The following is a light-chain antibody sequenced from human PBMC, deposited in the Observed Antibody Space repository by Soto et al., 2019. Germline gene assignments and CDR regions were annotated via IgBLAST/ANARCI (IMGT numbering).Light chain of an antibody. J-gene: IGKJ1*01. CDR2: GAS. CDR3: QQTYSTPPT. V-gene: IGKV1-39*01. Sequence: DIQMTQSPSSLSASVGDRVTITCRASQSISSYLNWYQQKQGKAPKLLIYGASSLQSGVPSRLSGSGSGTDFTLTISTLQPEDFATYYCQQTYSTPPTFGQGTKVEIK. CDR1: QSISSY.